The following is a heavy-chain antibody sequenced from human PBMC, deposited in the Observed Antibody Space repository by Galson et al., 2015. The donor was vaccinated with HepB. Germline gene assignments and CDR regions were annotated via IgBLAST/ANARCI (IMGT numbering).Heavy chain of an antibody. CDR3: ASSGGNEEGYYFDY. Sequence: FSSYAISWVRQAPGQGLEWMGGIIPIFGTANYAQKFQGRVTITADKSTSTAYMELSSLRSEDTAVYYCASSGGNEEGYYFDYWGQGTLVTVSS. J-gene: IGHJ4*02. V-gene: IGHV1-69*06. CDR1: FSSYA. D-gene: IGHD4-23*01. CDR2: IIPIFGTA.